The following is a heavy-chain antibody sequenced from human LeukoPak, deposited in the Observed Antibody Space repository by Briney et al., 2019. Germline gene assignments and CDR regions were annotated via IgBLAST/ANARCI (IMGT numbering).Heavy chain of an antibody. CDR3: AKDRIAAALALFDY. V-gene: IGHV3-30*18. CDR1: GFTFSSYG. J-gene: IGHJ4*02. D-gene: IGHD6-13*01. Sequence: GGSRRLSCAASGFTFSSYGMHWVRQAPGKGLEWVALILYDGSNKYYADSVKGRFTISRDNSKNTLYLQMNSLRAEDTAVYYCAKDRIAAALALFDYWGQGTLVTVSS. CDR2: ILYDGSNK.